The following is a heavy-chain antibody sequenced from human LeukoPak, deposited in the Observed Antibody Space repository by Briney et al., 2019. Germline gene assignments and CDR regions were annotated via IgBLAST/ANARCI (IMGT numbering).Heavy chain of an antibody. CDR3: ARGSGGYCSCTSCYKGCFDC. V-gene: IGHV3-21*01. D-gene: IGHD2-2*02. CDR2: IISSSSYI. Sequence: GGSLRLSCAASGFTFSSYSMNWVRQAPGKGLEWVSSIISSSSYIYYADSVKGRFTISRDNAKNSLYLQMNSLRAEDTAVYYRARGSGGYCSCTSCYKGCFDCLGQPTLV. J-gene: IGHJ4*02. CDR1: GFTFSSYS.